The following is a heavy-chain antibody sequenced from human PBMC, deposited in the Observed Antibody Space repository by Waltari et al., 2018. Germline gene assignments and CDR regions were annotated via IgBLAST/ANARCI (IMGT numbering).Heavy chain of an antibody. CDR3: ARDSSNVDTALGY. Sequence: QVQLVQSGAEVKKPGASVKVSCKASGYTFTSYDINWVGQATGQGREWMGWMNPNSGNTGYAQKFQGRVTMTRNTSISTAYMELSSLRSEDTAVYYCARDSSNVDTALGYWGQGTLVTVSS. J-gene: IGHJ4*02. V-gene: IGHV1-8*01. CDR1: GYTFTSYD. D-gene: IGHD5-18*01. CDR2: MNPNSGNT.